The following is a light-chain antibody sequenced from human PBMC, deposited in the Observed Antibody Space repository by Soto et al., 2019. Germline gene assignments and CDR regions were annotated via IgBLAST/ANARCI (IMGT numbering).Light chain of an antibody. CDR1: QSVSSN. CDR2: DAS. CDR3: QQRSNWPPIT. V-gene: IGKV3-11*01. J-gene: IGKJ5*01. Sequence: ELVMTQSPATLSVSPGERATFSCRASQSVSSNLAWYQQKPGQAPRLLIYDASNRATGIPARFSGSGSGTDFTLTISSLEPEDFAVYYCQQRSNWPPITFGQGTRLEIK.